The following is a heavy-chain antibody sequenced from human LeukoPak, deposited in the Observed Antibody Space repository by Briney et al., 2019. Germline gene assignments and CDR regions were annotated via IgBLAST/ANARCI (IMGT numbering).Heavy chain of an antibody. CDR1: GYTFTMYG. J-gene: IGHJ5*02. D-gene: IGHD5/OR15-5a*01. Sequence: ASVKVSCKASGYTFTMYGITWVRQAPGQGLEWMGWISAYNDNTNYAQNLQDRVTMTTDASTSTVYMELRSLGSDDTAVYYCARLVYGVLRAFWFDPWGQGTLVTVSS. CDR3: ARLVYGVLRAFWFDP. V-gene: IGHV1-18*01. CDR2: ISAYNDNT.